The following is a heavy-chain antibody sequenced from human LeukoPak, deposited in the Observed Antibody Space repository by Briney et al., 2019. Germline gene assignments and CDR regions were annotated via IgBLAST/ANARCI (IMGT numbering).Heavy chain of an antibody. CDR2: ITSSGTYT. CDR1: GFTFTDYN. CDR3: ARDPYSGNYGAYYYYYMDV. J-gene: IGHJ6*03. D-gene: IGHD5-12*01. Sequence: GGSLRLSCVDSGFTFTDYNMNWVRQAPGKAMEWVSSITSSGTYTFYADSVKGRFTISRDNAKNSLFLQMDSLGPEDTAVYFCARDPYSGNYGAYYYYYMDVWGKGTTVTISS. V-gene: IGHV3-21*01.